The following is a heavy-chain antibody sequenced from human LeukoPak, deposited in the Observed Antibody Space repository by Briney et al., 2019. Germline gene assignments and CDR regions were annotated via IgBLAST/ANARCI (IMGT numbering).Heavy chain of an antibody. CDR2: IKQDGSEK. CDR1: GFTFSSYA. Sequence: GGSLRLSCAASGFTFSSYAMSWVRQAPGKGLEWVANIKQDGSEKYYVDSVKGRFTISRDNAKNSLYLQMNSLRAEDTAVYYCARSRVTPSVWGSYLDYYGMDVWGQGTTVTVSS. CDR3: ARSRVTPSVWGSYLDYYGMDV. J-gene: IGHJ6*02. D-gene: IGHD3-16*01. V-gene: IGHV3-7*01.